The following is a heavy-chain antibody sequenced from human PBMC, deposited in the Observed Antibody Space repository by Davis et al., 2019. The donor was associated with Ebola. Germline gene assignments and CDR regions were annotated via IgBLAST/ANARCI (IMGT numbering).Heavy chain of an antibody. J-gene: IGHJ4*02. CDR1: GFTFSSYA. Sequence: PGGSLRLSCAASGFTFSSYAMHWVRQAPGKGLEWVAVISYDGSNKYYADSVKGRFTISRDNSKNTLYLQMNSLKAEDTAVYYCAREGIQLLNGFDYWGQGTLVTVSS. CDR2: ISYDGSNK. CDR3: AREGIQLLNGFDY. D-gene: IGHD5-18*01. V-gene: IGHV3-30-3*01.